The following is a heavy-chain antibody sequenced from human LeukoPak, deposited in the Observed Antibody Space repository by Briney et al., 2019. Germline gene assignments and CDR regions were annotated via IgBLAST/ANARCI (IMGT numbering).Heavy chain of an antibody. CDR1: GYTFTSYD. CDR3: ARDGDRVDTSMFTRWVY. J-gene: IGHJ4*02. Sequence: GASVKVSCKASGYTFTSYDINWVRQATGQGLEWMGWMNPNSGNTGYAQKFQGRVTITRNTSISTAYMELSSLRSEDTAVYYCARDGDRVDTSMFTRWVYWGQGTLVTVSS. V-gene: IGHV1-8*03. CDR2: MNPNSGNT. D-gene: IGHD5-18*01.